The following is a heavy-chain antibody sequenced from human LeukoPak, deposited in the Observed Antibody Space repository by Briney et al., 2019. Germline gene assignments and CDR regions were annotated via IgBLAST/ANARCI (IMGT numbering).Heavy chain of an antibody. CDR2: IYYSGSP. V-gene: IGHV4-39*07. Sequence: PSETLSLSCTVSGGSISSSSYYWGCTRHPPGKGRGWIGRIYYSGSPYYSPSPKSRVTISVDTSTTQFSLKLSCVPAADTGVCCCARKLSSGAFDMGSERTMLTVS. J-gene: IGHJ3*02. CDR3: ARKLSSGAFDM. D-gene: IGHD1-26*01. CDR1: GGSISSSSYY.